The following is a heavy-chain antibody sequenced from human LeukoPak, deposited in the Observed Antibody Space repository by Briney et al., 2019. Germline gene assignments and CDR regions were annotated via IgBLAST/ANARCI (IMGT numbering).Heavy chain of an antibody. V-gene: IGHV3-53*01. CDR2: TYSGGST. Sequence: GGSLRLSCAASEFTVSSNYMSWVRQAPGKGLEWVSSTYSGGSTYYADSVKGRFTISRDNSKNTVYLQMNSLRAEDTAVYFCARVRLDRSERNLDAFENWGQGTMVTVSS. D-gene: IGHD1-14*01. J-gene: IGHJ3*02. CDR3: ARVRLDRSERNLDAFEN. CDR1: EFTVSSNY.